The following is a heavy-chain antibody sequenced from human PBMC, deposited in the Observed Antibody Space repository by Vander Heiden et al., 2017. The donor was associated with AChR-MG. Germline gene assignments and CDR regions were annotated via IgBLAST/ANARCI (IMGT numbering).Heavy chain of an antibody. CDR3: ARARASKCYFDY. CDR2: ISYDGSNK. V-gene: IGHV3-30-3*01. CDR1: GFPFSSYA. J-gene: IGHJ4*02. Sequence: QVQLVESGGGVVQPGRSLRLSCPASGFPFSSYAMHWVRQAPGKGLEWVAVISYDGSNKYYADSVKGRFTISRDNSKNTLYLQMNSLRAEDTAVYYCARARASKCYFDYWGQGTLVTVSS.